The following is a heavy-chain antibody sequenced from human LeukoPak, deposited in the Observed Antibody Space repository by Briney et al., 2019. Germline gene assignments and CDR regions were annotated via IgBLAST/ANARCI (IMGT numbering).Heavy chain of an antibody. V-gene: IGHV3-21*01. J-gene: IGHJ3*02. CDR3: ARDKGLSYYGDAFDI. D-gene: IGHD1-26*01. CDR1: GFTFSSYN. Sequence: PGGSLTLSCAASGFTFSSYNLNWVRQAPGKGLEWVSAISSSSPSIYYADSVKGRFTISRDNSKNSLYLQMNSLRVEDTALYYCARDKGLSYYGDAFDIWGQGTMVTVSS. CDR2: ISSSSPSI.